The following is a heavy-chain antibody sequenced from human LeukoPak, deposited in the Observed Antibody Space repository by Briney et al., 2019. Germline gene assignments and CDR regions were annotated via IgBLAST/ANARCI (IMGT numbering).Heavy chain of an antibody. D-gene: IGHD2-2*01. Sequence: GRSLRLSCAASGFTFSSYAMHWVRQAPGKGLEWVAVISYDGSNKYYADSVKGRFTISRDNSKNTLYLQMNSLRAEDTAVYYCARENQLLCYGMDVWGQGTTVTVSS. CDR3: ARENQLLCYGMDV. J-gene: IGHJ6*02. CDR2: ISYDGSNK. CDR1: GFTFSSYA. V-gene: IGHV3-30*04.